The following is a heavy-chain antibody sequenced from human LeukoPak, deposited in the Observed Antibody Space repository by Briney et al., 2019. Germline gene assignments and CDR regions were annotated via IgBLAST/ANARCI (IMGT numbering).Heavy chain of an antibody. V-gene: IGHV3-30*01. Sequence: GGSLRLSCVASGFTFSSYAMHWVRQAPGKGLEWVAVISYDGSNKYYADSVKGRFTISRDNSKNTLYLQMNSLRAEDTAVYYCARDRNYYYYMDVWGKGATVTVSS. CDR3: ARDRNYYYYMDV. J-gene: IGHJ6*03. CDR1: GFTFSSYA. CDR2: ISYDGSNK.